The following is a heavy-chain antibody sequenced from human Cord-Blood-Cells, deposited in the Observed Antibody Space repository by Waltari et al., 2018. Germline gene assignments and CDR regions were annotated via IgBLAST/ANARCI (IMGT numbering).Heavy chain of an antibody. CDR2: LIPIFGKA. D-gene: IGHD4-17*01. V-gene: IGHV1-69*01. Sequence: VQLVQSGAEVKKPGSSVKVSCKASGGTLSSYAISWVRQAPGQGREWMGGLIPIFGKANYAQRFQGRVTITADESTSTAYMELSSLRSEDTAVYYCARGPLTTVIPDYWGQGTLVTVSS. CDR3: ARGPLTTVIPDY. J-gene: IGHJ4*02. CDR1: GGTLSSYA.